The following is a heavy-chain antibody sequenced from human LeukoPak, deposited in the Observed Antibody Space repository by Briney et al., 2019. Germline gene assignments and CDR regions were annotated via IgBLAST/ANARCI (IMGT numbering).Heavy chain of an antibody. CDR1: GYTFTSYD. CDR3: ARVVVSDLLYYYYYMDV. V-gene: IGHV1-8*01. Sequence: ASVKVSCKASGYTFTSYDINWVRQATGQGLEWMGWMNPNSGNTGYAQKFQGRVTMTRNTSISTAYMELSSLRSEDTAVYYCARVVVSDLLYYYYYMDVWGKGTKVTVSS. J-gene: IGHJ6*03. D-gene: IGHD2-8*02. CDR2: MNPNSGNT.